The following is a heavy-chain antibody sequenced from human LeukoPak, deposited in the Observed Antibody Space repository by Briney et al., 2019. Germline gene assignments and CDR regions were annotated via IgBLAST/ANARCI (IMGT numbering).Heavy chain of an antibody. V-gene: IGHV1-69*13. Sequence: ASVKVSCKASGGTFSSYAISWVRQAPGQGLEWMGGIIPIFGTANYAQKFQGRVTITADESTSTAYMELSSLRSEDTAVYYCARNTREMATTMGLYYYYYYMDVWGKGTTVTISS. CDR2: IIPIFGTA. D-gene: IGHD5-24*01. CDR3: ARNTREMATTMGLYYYYYYMDV. CDR1: GGTFSSYA. J-gene: IGHJ6*03.